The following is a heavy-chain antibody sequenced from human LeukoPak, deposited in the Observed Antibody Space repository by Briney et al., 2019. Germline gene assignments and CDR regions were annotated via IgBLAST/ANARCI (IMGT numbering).Heavy chain of an antibody. CDR3: ARDLGGIVVVPAAIRGATIDY. J-gene: IGHJ4*02. V-gene: IGHV3-30-3*01. CDR2: ISYDGSNK. Sequence: GRSLRLSCAASGFTFSSYAMHWVRQAPGKGLEWVAVISYDGSNKYYADSVKGRFIISRDNSKNTLYLQMNSLRAEDTAVYYCARDLGGIVVVPAAIRGATIDYWGQETLVTVSS. D-gene: IGHD2-2*02. CDR1: GFTFSSYA.